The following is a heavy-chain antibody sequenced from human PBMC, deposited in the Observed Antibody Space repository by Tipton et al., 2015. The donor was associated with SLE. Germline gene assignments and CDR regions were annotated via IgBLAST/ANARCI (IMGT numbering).Heavy chain of an antibody. D-gene: IGHD7-27*01. V-gene: IGHV4-34*01. CDR2: INHSGST. Sequence: GLVKPSETLSLTCAVYGGSFSGYYWSWIRQPPGKGLEWIGEINHSGSTNYNPSLKSRVTISVDTSKNQFSLKLSSVTAADTAVYYCARTGNWGWGYWGQGTLVTVSS. J-gene: IGHJ4*02. CDR1: GGSFSGYY. CDR3: ARTGNWGWGY.